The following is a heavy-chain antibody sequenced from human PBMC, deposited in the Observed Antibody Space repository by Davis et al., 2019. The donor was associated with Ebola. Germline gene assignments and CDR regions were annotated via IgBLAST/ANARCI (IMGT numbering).Heavy chain of an antibody. D-gene: IGHD4-17*01. CDR1: GFTFTTYS. CDR2: ISSSGGTI. J-gene: IGHJ4*02. CDR3: ARDRYGDYLLDY. V-gene: IGHV3-48*02. Sequence: GESLKISCAASGFTFTTYSMNWVRQAPGKGLEWVSYISSSGGTIYYADSVKGRFTISRDNAKNSLYLQMNSLRDEDTAVYYCARDRYGDYLLDYWGQGTLVTVSS.